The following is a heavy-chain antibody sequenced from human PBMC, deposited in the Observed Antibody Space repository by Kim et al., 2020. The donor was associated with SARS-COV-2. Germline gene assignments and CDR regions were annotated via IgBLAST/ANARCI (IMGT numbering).Heavy chain of an antibody. CDR2: IYYSGST. J-gene: IGHJ5*02. Sequence: SETLSLICTVSGGSISSSSYYWGWIRQPPGKGLEWIGSIYYSGSTYYNPSLKSRVTISVDTSKNQFSLKLSSVTAADTAVYYCARHEYRRTIAARHPLGGFDPWGQGTLVTVSS. V-gene: IGHV4-39*01. D-gene: IGHD6-6*01. CDR1: GGSISSSSYY. CDR3: ARHEYRRTIAARHPLGGFDP.